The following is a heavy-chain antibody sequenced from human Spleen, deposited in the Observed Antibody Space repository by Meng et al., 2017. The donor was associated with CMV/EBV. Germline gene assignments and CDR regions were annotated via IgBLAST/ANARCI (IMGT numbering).Heavy chain of an antibody. CDR1: GGSVSSGSYY. CDR2: IYYSGST. J-gene: IGHJ4*02. Sequence: SETLSLTCTVSGGSVSSGSYYWSWIRQPPGKGLEWIGYIYYSGSTNYIPSLKSRVTISVDTSKNQFSLDLSSVTAADTAVYYCARGRRDGGNNLSDSWGQGTLVTVSS. D-gene: IGHD4-23*01. CDR3: ARGRRDGGNNLSDS. V-gene: IGHV4-61*01.